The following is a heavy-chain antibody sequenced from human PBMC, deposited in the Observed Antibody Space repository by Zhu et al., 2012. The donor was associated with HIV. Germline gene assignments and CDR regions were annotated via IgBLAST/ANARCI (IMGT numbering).Heavy chain of an antibody. V-gene: IGHV4-39*01. D-gene: IGHD3-10*01. CDR1: GGSISSSSYY. CDR2: IFYSGST. CDR3: ARHVQSKWGVRGLFYYMDV. J-gene: IGHJ6*03. Sequence: QVQLQESGPGLVKPSETLSLTCTVSGGSISSSSYYWGWIRQPPGKGLEWIGSIFYSGSTFYNPSLESRVTISVDTSKNQFSLKLSSVTAADSAVYYCARHVQSKWGVRGLFYYMDVVGTKGPRSPSP.